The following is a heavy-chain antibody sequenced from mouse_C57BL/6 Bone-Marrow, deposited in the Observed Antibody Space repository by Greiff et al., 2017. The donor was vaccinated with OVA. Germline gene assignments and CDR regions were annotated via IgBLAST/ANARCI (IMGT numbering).Heavy chain of an antibody. J-gene: IGHJ3*01. D-gene: IGHD2-5*01. Sequence: VQLQQSGAELARPGASVKLSCKASGYTFTSYGISWVKQRTGQGLEWIGEIYPRSGNTYYNEKFKGKATLTADKSSSTAYMELRSLTSEDSAVYFCARDSNYEGAWFAYWGQGTLVTVSA. V-gene: IGHV1-81*01. CDR2: IYPRSGNT. CDR1: GYTFTSYG. CDR3: ARDSNYEGAWFAY.